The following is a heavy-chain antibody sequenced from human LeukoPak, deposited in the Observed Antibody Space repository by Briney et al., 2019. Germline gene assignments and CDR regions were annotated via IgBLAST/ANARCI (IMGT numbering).Heavy chain of an antibody. CDR2: ISAYSGNT. CDR1: GYTFTSYR. J-gene: IGHJ4*02. CDR3: ARVAEYGDYGAY. D-gene: IGHD4-17*01. V-gene: IGHV1-18*04. Sequence: ASVKVSCKGSGYTFTSYRISWVRQAPGQGLEWMGWISAYSGNTNYAQNFLGRVTITRDTSTSTAYMDLRGLKSDDTAVYFCARVAEYGDYGAYWGQGSLVTVSS.